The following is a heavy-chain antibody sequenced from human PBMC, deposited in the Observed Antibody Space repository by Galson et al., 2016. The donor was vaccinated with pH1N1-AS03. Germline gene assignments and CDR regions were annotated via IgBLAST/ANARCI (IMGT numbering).Heavy chain of an antibody. J-gene: IGHJ4*02. D-gene: IGHD6-13*01. CDR3: ARGPVSYSNYWFPPPDY. CDR1: GFTFSSYA. Sequence: SLRLSCAASGFTFSSYAMYWVRQAPGKGLEYVSAISGNGVSTYYANSVKGRFTISRDNSKNTLYLQMGSLRAEYMAVYYCARGPVSYSNYWFPPPDYWGQGTLVTVSS. CDR2: ISGNGVST. V-gene: IGHV3-64*01.